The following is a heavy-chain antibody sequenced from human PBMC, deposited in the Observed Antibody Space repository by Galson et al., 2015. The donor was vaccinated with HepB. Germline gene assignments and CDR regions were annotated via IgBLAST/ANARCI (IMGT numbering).Heavy chain of an antibody. D-gene: IGHD1-26*01. CDR1: GGSISSGGYY. Sequence: TLSLTCSVSGGSISSGGYYWSWIRQHPGKGLEWIGYIYYSGSTYYNPSLKSRVTISVDTSKNQFSLKLSSVTAADTAVYYCASVGALGGMDVWGQGTTVTVSS. CDR3: ASVGALGGMDV. V-gene: IGHV4-31*03. CDR2: IYYSGST. J-gene: IGHJ6*02.